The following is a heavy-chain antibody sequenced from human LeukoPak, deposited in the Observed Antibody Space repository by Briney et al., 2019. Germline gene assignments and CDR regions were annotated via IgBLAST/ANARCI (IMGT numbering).Heavy chain of an antibody. Sequence: ASVKVSCKASGYTFTGYYIHWVRQAPGQGLEWMGWINPNSGGTNYARKFQGRVTMTRDTSISTAYMELSRLRSDDTAVYYCARDSGGSVDYWGQGTLVTVSS. CDR2: INPNSGGT. D-gene: IGHD3-10*01. J-gene: IGHJ4*02. CDR1: GYTFTGYY. CDR3: ARDSGGSVDY. V-gene: IGHV1-2*02.